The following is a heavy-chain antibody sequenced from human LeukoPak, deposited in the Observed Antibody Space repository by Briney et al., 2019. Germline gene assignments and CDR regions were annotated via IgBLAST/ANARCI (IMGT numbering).Heavy chain of an antibody. J-gene: IGHJ4*02. CDR2: IRFDGTSK. CDR3: ARDRFDGSGSLFDY. CDR1: GFTFSDYG. D-gene: IGHD3-10*01. Sequence: GGSLRLSCAASGFTFSDYGMHWLRQAPGKGLEWVAFIRFDGTSKYYADSVKGRFIISRDNSKNMLYLQMNSLRAEDTAIYYCARDRFDGSGSLFDYWGQGTLVTVSS. V-gene: IGHV3-30*02.